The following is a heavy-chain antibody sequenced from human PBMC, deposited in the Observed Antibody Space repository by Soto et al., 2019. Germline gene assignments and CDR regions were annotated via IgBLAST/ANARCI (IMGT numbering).Heavy chain of an antibody. J-gene: IGHJ4*02. Sequence: QVQLVESGGGVVQPGRSLRLSCAASGFTFSSYGMHWVRQAPGKGLEWVAVISYDGSNKYYADSVKGRFTISRDNSKNTLYLQMNSLRAEDTAVYYCATGRGGGSYYLDYWGQGTLVTVSS. CDR2: ISYDGSNK. CDR1: GFTFSSYG. D-gene: IGHD1-26*01. CDR3: ATGRGGGSYYLDY. V-gene: IGHV3-30*03.